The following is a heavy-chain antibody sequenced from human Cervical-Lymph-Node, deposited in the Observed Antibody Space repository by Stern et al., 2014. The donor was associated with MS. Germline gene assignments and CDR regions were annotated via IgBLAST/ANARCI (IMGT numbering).Heavy chain of an antibody. V-gene: IGHV3-9*01. CDR2: ISWNSNNI. CDR3: VKDISERHYYFDS. D-gene: IGHD3-16*02. J-gene: IGHJ4*02. Sequence: EVQLVESGGGSVQPGRSLRLSCAASGFTFDDCAMHWVRQAPGKGLEWVSGISWNSNNIGYADSVRGLFTIARDNAKNSLYLQMNGLRPEDTALYYCVKDISERHYYFDSWGEGTLVTVSS. CDR1: GFTFDDCA.